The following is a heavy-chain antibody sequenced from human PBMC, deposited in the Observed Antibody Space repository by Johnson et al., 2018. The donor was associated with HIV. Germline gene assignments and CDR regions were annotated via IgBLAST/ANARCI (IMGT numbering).Heavy chain of an antibody. Sequence: VQLVEPGGGLVQPGGSLRLSCAASGFTFSSYDMHWDRQATGKGLECVSANGTDGHTYYPGSVKGGFTISRENAKNSLYLQMNSLRAGDTAVYYCGRGASAFDIWGQGTMVTVSS. J-gene: IGHJ3*02. CDR1: GFTFSSYD. CDR2: NGTDGHT. V-gene: IGHV3-13*01. CDR3: GRGASAFDI.